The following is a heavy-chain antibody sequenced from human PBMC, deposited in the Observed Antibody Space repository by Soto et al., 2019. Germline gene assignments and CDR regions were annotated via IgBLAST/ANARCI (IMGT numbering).Heavy chain of an antibody. CDR3: ARVGQGGSYRLSKLFDY. V-gene: IGHV3-48*02. CDR2: ISSSSSTI. Sequence: EVQLVESGGGLVQPGGSLRLSCAASGFTFSSYSMNWVRQAPGKGLEWVSYISSSSSTIYYADSVKGRFTISRDNAKNSLYLQMNSLRDEDTAVYYCARVGQGGSYRLSKLFDYWGQGTLVTVSS. J-gene: IGHJ4*02. CDR1: GFTFSSYS. D-gene: IGHD3-16*02.